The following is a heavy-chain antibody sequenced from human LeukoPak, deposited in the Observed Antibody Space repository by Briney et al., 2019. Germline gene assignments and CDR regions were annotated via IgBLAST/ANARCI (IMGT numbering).Heavy chain of an antibody. V-gene: IGHV3-7*04. CDR3: ARGHSASPNWFDP. Sequence: GGSLRLSCAASGLTFSTSWMSWVRQAPGKGLKWVANIKIDGSEKYYVDSVKGRFTISRDNGKNSLFLQMNSLRVEDTAVYYCARGHSASPNWFDPWGQGTLVAVSS. D-gene: IGHD1-26*01. CDR2: IKIDGSEK. J-gene: IGHJ5*02. CDR1: GLTFSTSW.